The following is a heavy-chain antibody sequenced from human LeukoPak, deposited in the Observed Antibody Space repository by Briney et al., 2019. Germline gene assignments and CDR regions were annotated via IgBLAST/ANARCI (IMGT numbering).Heavy chain of an antibody. CDR2: ISYDGSNK. Sequence: PGGSLRLSCAASGFTLGSYAMHWVRQAPGKGLEWVAVISYDGSNKYYADSVKGRFTISRDNSKNTLYLQMNSLRAEDTAVYYCARDLGIQLWLPGDYWGQGTLVTVSS. CDR3: ARDLGIQLWLPGDY. D-gene: IGHD5-18*01. V-gene: IGHV3-30-3*01. J-gene: IGHJ4*02. CDR1: GFTLGSYA.